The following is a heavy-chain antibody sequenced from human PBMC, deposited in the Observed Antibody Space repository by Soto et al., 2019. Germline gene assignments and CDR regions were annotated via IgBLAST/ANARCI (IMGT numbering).Heavy chain of an antibody. CDR2: IHAGNGNT. CDR1: GYTFTTYS. Sequence: ASVKVSCKASGYTFTTYSMHWVRQAPGQRLEWMGWIHAGNGNTEHSQKCQGRVTITRDTSASTAYLELGSLRSEDTAAYYCARAACSSTSCYNYYAYGMDVWGQGTAVTVSS. J-gene: IGHJ6*02. CDR3: ARAACSSTSCYNYYAYGMDV. V-gene: IGHV1-3*01. D-gene: IGHD2-2*01.